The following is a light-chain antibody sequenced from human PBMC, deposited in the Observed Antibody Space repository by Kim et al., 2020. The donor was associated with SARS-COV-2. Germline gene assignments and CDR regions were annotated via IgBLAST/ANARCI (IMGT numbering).Light chain of an antibody. CDR3: NSRDSSAHHVV. CDR1: SLRNYY. CDR2: PAN. V-gene: IGLV3-19*01. Sequence: SSELTQDPAVSVALGQTVRITCQGDSLRNYYASWYQQKPVQAPVLVIYPANSRPSGIPDRFSGSNSGNTASLTITGAQAEDEADYYCNSRDSSAHHVVFGGGTQLTVL. J-gene: IGLJ2*01.